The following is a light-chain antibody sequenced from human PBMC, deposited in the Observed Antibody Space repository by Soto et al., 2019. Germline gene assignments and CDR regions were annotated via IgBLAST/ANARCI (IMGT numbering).Light chain of an antibody. V-gene: IGKV1D-16*01. CDR1: QDISTW. CDR2: AAS. CDR3: QQYNSYSIT. J-gene: IGKJ5*01. Sequence: DIQMTQSPSSVSASVGDRVTITCRASQDISTWLAWYQQIPGKAPKLLIFAASNLQSRVPSRFSGSGSGTDFTLTISSLQPDDFATYYCQQYNSYSITFGQGTRLEIK.